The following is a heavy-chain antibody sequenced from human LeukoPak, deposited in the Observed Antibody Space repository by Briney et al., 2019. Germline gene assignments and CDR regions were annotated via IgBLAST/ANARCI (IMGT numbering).Heavy chain of an antibody. D-gene: IGHD3-9*01. V-gene: IGHV3-23*01. CDR3: ARDYTGYFP. CDR1: GFTFSSYA. CDR2: IPGSGGAT. Sequence: GGSLRLSCEASGFTFSSYAIRWVRQAPGTGLEWVSSIPGSGGATYYADSVRGRFSISRDSSKNTVYLQMNSLRDEDTAVYYCARDYTGYFPWGQGTLVIVSS. J-gene: IGHJ5*02.